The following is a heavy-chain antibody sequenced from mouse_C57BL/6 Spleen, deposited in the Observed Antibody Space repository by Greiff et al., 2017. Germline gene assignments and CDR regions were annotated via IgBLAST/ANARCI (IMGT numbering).Heavy chain of an antibody. CDR2: IDPSDSET. Sequence: QVHVKQPGAELVRPGSSVKLSCKASGYTFTSYWMHWVKQRPIQGLEWIGNIDPSDSETHYNQKFKDKATLTVDKSSSTAYMQLSSLTSEDSAVYYCARDYDYDGGFAYWGQGTLVTVSA. V-gene: IGHV1-52*01. CDR1: GYTFTSYW. D-gene: IGHD2-4*01. CDR3: ARDYDYDGGFAY. J-gene: IGHJ3*01.